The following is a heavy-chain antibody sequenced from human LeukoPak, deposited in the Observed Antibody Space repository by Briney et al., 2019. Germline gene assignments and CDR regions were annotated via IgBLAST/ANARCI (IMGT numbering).Heavy chain of an antibody. CDR3: ASPNYYDSSSYYYLEY. V-gene: IGHV4-39*01. J-gene: IGHJ4*02. CDR1: GGSISSSSYY. Sequence: SETLSLTCTVSGGSISSSSYYWGWIRQPPGKGLEWIGSIYYSGSTYYNPSLKSRVTISVDTSKNQFSLKLSSVTAADTAVYYCASPNYYDSSSYYYLEYWGQGTLVTVSS. D-gene: IGHD3-22*01. CDR2: IYYSGST.